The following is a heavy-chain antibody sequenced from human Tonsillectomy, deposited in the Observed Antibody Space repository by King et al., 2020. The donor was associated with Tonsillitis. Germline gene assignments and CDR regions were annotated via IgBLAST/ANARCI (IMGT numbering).Heavy chain of an antibody. Sequence: VQLVESGGGLVQPGGSLRLSCAASGFTFSSYAMSWVRQAPGKGLEWVSVIYSGGSSTYYADSVKGRFTISRDNSKNTLYLQMNSLRAEDTAVYYCAKDHRPSFCYHFDYWGQGTLVTVSS. CDR3: AKDHRPSFCYHFDY. J-gene: IGHJ4*02. V-gene: IGHV3-23*03. CDR1: GFTFSSYA. D-gene: IGHD2-2*01. CDR2: IYSGGSST.